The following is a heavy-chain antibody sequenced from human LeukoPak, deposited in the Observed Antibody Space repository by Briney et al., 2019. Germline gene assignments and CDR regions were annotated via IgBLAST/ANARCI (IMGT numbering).Heavy chain of an antibody. CDR1: GYAFTGYY. CDR2: INPNSGAT. Sequence: ASVKVSCKPSGYAFTGYYMHWVRQAPGQGLEWMGRINPNSGATNYAQKFQGRVTMTRDTSISTAYMELTTLRSDDTAVYYCAKSIEYCGADCYGYFDLWGRGTLVTVSS. CDR3: AKSIEYCGADCYGYFDL. D-gene: IGHD2-21*02. V-gene: IGHV1-2*06. J-gene: IGHJ2*01.